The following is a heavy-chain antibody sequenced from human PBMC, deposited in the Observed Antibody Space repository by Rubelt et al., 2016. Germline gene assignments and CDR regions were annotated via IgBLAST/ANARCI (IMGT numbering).Heavy chain of an antibody. Sequence: EVQLVESGGGLVQPGGSPRLSCAASGFTVSSNYMSWVRQAPGKGLEWVSRINSDGSSTSYADSVKGRFTISRDNAKNTLYLQMNRLRAEDTAVYYCARVRELQDYYYGMDVWGQGTTVTVSS. CDR1: GFTVSSNY. V-gene: IGHV3-74*02. CDR2: INSDGSST. D-gene: IGHD1-7*01. J-gene: IGHJ6*02. CDR3: ARVRELQDYYYGMDV.